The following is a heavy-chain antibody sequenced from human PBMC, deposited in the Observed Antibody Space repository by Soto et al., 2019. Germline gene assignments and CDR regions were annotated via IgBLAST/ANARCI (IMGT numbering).Heavy chain of an antibody. CDR2: ISFDGSNE. J-gene: IGHJ6*02. CDR1: GFTFSDYA. Sequence: GGSLRLSCAASGFTFSDYAMHWVRQAPGKGLEWVAIISFDGSNEHYADSVQGRFTISRDNSGNTLHLQMNSLRADDTAVYYCARPAATVIFYSGMDVWGQGTTVTVSS. D-gene: IGHD4-17*01. V-gene: IGHV3-30-3*01. CDR3: ARPAATVIFYSGMDV.